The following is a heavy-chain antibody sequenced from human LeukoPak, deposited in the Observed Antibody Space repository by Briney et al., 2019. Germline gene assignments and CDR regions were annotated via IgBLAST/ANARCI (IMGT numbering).Heavy chain of an antibody. V-gene: IGHV4-59*08. CDR1: GGSISSYY. CDR2: IYYSGST. CDR3: ARHSVMEGPNPWVVIGAFDI. Sequence: PSETLSLTCTVSGGSISSYYWSWIRQPPGKGLEWIGYIYYSGSTNYNPSLKSRVTISVDTSKNQFSLKLSSVTAADTAVYYCARHSVMEGPNPWVVIGAFDIWGQGTMVTVSS. J-gene: IGHJ3*02. D-gene: IGHD3-22*01.